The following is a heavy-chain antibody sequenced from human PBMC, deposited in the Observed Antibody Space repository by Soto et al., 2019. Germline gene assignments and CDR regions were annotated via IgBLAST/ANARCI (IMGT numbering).Heavy chain of an antibody. CDR1: GFTFSSYA. CDR2: IWYDGSNK. Sequence: QVQLVESGGGVVQPGRSLRLSCAASGFTFSSYAMHWVRQAPGKGLEWVAIIWYDGSNKYYADSVKGRFTISRDNSKDTLYLQMNNLRAEDTAVYYCARLYTWIMDYWGQGTLVTVSS. J-gene: IGHJ4*02. V-gene: IGHV3-33*08. CDR3: ARLYTWIMDY. D-gene: IGHD5-12*01.